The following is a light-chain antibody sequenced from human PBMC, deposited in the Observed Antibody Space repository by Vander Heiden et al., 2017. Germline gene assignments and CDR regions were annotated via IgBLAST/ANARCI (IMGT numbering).Light chain of an antibody. J-gene: IGLJ1*01. CDR2: SNN. Sequence: QSVLTQPPSASGTPGQRVTVYCSGSSPNIGGNTVNWYQHLPGTAPKLLIYSNNQRPSGVPDRFSASKSGTSASLAISGLQSEDEADYYCATWDDSLNVYVFGIGTKVTVL. V-gene: IGLV1-44*01. CDR3: ATWDDSLNVYV. CDR1: SPNIGGNT.